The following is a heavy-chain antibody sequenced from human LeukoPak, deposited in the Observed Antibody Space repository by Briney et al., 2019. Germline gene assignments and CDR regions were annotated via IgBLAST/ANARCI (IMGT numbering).Heavy chain of an antibody. Sequence: GGSLRLSCAASGITFSNYWMSWVRQAPGKGLEWVANAKQDETEKHYADSVKGRFTISRDNAQNSLYLQMNSLRAEDTAVYFCARNRQWLLADYWGQGTVVTVSS. CDR3: ARNRQWLLADY. CDR1: GITFSNYW. D-gene: IGHD3-22*01. CDR2: AKQDETEK. V-gene: IGHV3-7*04. J-gene: IGHJ4*02.